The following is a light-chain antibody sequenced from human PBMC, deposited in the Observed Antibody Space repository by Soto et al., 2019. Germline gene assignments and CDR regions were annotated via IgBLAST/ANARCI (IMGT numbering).Light chain of an antibody. CDR2: RSN. CDR3: ATWDDSLSGPV. V-gene: IGLV1-47*01. J-gene: IGLJ3*02. CDR1: SSNIGSHN. Sequence: QSALTQPPSVSGTPGQRVTISCSGSSSNIGSHNVVWYQHLPGTAPRLLIYRSNLRGSGVPDRFSASRSGTSASLTISGLRSEDEGDYYCATWDDSLSGPVFGGGTKVTVL.